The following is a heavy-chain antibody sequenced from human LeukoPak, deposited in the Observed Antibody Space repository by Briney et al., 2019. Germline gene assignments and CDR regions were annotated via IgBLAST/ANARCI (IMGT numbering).Heavy chain of an antibody. CDR2: IRYDDTNQ. V-gene: IGHV3-30*02. D-gene: IGHD4-17*01. CDR3: AKDGDYGDQRPYYFDY. CDR1: GFTFRNYH. Sequence: PGGSLRLSCEASGFTFRNYHMHWVRQAPGKGLEWVAFIRYDDTNQGYADSVKGRFTISRDNSKNTLYLQMDSLRAEDTAVYYCAKDGDYGDQRPYYFDYWGQGTLVTVSS. J-gene: IGHJ4*02.